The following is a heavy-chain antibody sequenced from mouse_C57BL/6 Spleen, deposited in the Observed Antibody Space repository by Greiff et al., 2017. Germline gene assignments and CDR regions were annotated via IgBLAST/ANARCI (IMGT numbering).Heavy chain of an antibody. J-gene: IGHJ4*01. CDR1: GFSLTSYG. Sequence: VKVVESGPGLVAPSQSLSITCTVSGFSLTSYGVHWVRQPPGKGLEWLVVIWSDGSTTYNSALKSRLSISKDNSKSQVFLKMNSLQTDDTAMYYCARGEDGYYAMDYWGQGTSVTVSS. V-gene: IGHV2-6*03. CDR2: IWSDGST. D-gene: IGHD2-13*01. CDR3: ARGEDGYYAMDY.